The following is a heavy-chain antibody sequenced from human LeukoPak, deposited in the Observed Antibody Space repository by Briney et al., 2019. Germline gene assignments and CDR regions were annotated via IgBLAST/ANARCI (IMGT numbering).Heavy chain of an antibody. CDR2: INSNSGDP. J-gene: IGHJ4*02. Sequence: GASVKVSCKASGYTFSGYYMHWVRQAPGQGLEWMGWINSNSGDPHYAQKFQGRVTLTRDTSISTAYMELSRLRSDDTAVYYCAREKGGNSGFDYWGRGTLVTVSS. V-gene: IGHV1-2*02. CDR3: AREKGGNSGFDY. D-gene: IGHD4-23*01. CDR1: GYTFSGYY.